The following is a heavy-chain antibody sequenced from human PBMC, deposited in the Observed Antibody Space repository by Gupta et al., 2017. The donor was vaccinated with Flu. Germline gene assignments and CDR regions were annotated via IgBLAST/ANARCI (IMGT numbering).Heavy chain of an antibody. CDR2: IYTSGST. D-gene: IGHD5-18*01. Sequence: QVQLQESGPGLVKPSQTLSLTGTVSGASISVGSYYWSWIRQPAGKGLEWIGRIYTSGSTNYNPSLKSRVTISVDTSKNQFSLKLSSVTAADTAVYYCASQIQLAPLAGWFDPWGQGTLVTVSS. V-gene: IGHV4-61*02. CDR1: GASISVGSYY. J-gene: IGHJ5*02. CDR3: ASQIQLAPLAGWFDP.